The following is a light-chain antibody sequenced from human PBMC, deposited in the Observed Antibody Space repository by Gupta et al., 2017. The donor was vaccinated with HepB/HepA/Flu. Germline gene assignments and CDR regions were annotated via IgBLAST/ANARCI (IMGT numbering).Light chain of an antibody. J-gene: IGKJ4*01. V-gene: IGKV1-9*01. CDR2: GAY. CDR1: QDISSY. CDR3: LQLISYPLT. Sequence: DILLTQSPSLLSASVGDRVSLTCRASQDISSYLAWYQQKPGKAPKLLIYGAYTLQSGVPPRFSGSGSGTEFTLTISSLQPEDLATYYCLQLISYPLTFGGGTXVEIK.